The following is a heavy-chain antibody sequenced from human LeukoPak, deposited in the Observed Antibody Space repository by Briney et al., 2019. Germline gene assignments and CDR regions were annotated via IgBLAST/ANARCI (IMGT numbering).Heavy chain of an antibody. Sequence: ASVKVSCKASGYTFTSYGISWVRQAPGQGLEWMGWISAYNGNTNYAQKLQGRVTMATDTSTSTAYMELRSLRSDDTAVYYCARDMLSNGLFDYWGQGTLVTVSS. J-gene: IGHJ4*02. V-gene: IGHV1-18*01. D-gene: IGHD3-10*02. CDR2: ISAYNGNT. CDR1: GYTFTSYG. CDR3: ARDMLSNGLFDY.